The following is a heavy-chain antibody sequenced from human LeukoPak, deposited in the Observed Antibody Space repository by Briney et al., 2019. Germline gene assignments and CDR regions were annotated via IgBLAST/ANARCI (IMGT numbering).Heavy chain of an antibody. D-gene: IGHD2-21*02. CDR1: GFTFGGSW. Sequence: GGSLRLSCAASGFTFGGSWMHWVRQTPGKGLVWVSRIIGDGSGANYADSVKGRFTISRDNAKNTVYLQMNSLRDEDTAVYYCARFVMVTAGDYWGQGTLVTVSS. J-gene: IGHJ4*02. V-gene: IGHV3-74*01. CDR3: ARFVMVTAGDY. CDR2: IIGDGSGA.